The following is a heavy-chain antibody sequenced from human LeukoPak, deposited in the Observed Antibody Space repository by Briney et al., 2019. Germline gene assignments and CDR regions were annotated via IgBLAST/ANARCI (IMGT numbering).Heavy chain of an antibody. Sequence: GGSLRLSCAASGFTFSSYAMSWVRQAPGKGLEWVSAVSGSGGSTYYADSVKGRFTISRDNSKNTLYLQMNSLRAEDTAVYYCAKNGEYSSSFDYWGQGTLVTVSS. V-gene: IGHV3-23*01. J-gene: IGHJ4*02. CDR3: AKNGEYSSSFDY. D-gene: IGHD6-6*01. CDR2: VSGSGGST. CDR1: GFTFSSYA.